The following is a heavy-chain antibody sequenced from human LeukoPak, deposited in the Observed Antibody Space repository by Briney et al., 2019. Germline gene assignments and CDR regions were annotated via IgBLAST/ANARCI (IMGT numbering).Heavy chain of an antibody. CDR2: IYSGGST. CDR3: ATGLVPAAMDY. Sequence: GSLRLSCAASGFTVSSNYMSWVRQAPGKGLEWVSVIYSGGSTYYADSVKGRFTISRDNSKNTLYLQMNSLRAEDTAVYYCATGLVPAAMDYWGQGTLVTVSS. D-gene: IGHD2-2*01. CDR1: GFTVSSNY. V-gene: IGHV3-53*01. J-gene: IGHJ4*02.